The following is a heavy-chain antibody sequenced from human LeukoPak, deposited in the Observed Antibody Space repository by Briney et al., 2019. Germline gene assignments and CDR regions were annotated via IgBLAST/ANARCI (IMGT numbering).Heavy chain of an antibody. CDR3: AKSSHSYGNDALDI. CDR2: IRGGGGVK. CDR1: GFIFNDYA. Sequence: PGGSLRLPCAASGFIFNDYAMHWVRQAPGKGLEYVSVIRGGGGVKYYAASVKGRFTISRDNSKNTLYLQMNSLRAEDTAVYYCAKSSHSYGNDALDIWGQGTMVTVSS. D-gene: IGHD5-18*01. V-gene: IGHV3-23*01. J-gene: IGHJ3*02.